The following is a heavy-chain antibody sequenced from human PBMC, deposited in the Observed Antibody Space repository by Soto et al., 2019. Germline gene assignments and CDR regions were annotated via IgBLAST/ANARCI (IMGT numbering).Heavy chain of an antibody. J-gene: IGHJ5*02. V-gene: IGHV1-18*01. D-gene: IGHD6-19*01. Sequence: QVQLVQSGAEVKKPGASVKVSCKASGYTFTSYGISWVRQAPGQGLEWMGWISAYNGNTNYAQKLQGRVTMTTDTSTRTAYMELRSLRSDDTAVYYCARVINVGSGWSRRNKNWFDPWGQGTLVTVSS. CDR2: ISAYNGNT. CDR1: GYTFTSYG. CDR3: ARVINVGSGWSRRNKNWFDP.